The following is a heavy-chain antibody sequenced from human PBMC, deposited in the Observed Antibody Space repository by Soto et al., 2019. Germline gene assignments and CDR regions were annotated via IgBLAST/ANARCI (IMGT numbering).Heavy chain of an antibody. CDR2: ISGSGGST. D-gene: IGHD3-22*01. Sequence: GSLRLSCAASGFTFSSYAMSWVRQAPGKGLEWVSAISGSGGSTYYADSVKGRFTISRDNSKNTLYLQMNSLRAEDTAVYYCAKARYYYDSSGYYYDYLNVDYWGQGTLVTVSS. V-gene: IGHV3-23*01. CDR3: AKARYYYDSSGYYYDYLNVDY. CDR1: GFTFSSYA. J-gene: IGHJ4*02.